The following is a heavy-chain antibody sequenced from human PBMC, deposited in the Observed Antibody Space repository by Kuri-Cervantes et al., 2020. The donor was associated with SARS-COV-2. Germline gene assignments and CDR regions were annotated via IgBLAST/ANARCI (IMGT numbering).Heavy chain of an antibody. CDR2: ISYDGSNK. CDR3: AKGSHFDY. CDR1: GFTFSSYA. J-gene: IGHJ4*02. Sequence: GESLKISCAASGFTFSSYAMHWVRQAPGKGLEWVAVISYDGSNKYYADSVKGRFTISRDNSKNTLLLLLNSLRAEDTAVYYCAKGSHFDYWGQGTLVTVSS. V-gene: IGHV3-30-3*01.